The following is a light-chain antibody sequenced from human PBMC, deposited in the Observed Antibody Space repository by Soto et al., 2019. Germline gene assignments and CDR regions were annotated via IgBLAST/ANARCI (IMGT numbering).Light chain of an antibody. V-gene: IGLV2-14*03. CDR2: DVS. CDR3: SSYTSSNNVV. CDR1: SSDVGGYDY. J-gene: IGLJ2*01. Sequence: QSALTQPASVSGSPGQSITISCTGTSSDVGGYDYVSWYQQHPGKVPKLMIYDVSNRPSGVSNRFSGFKSGNTASLTISGLQAEDEADYYCSSYTSSNNVVFGGGTKLTVL.